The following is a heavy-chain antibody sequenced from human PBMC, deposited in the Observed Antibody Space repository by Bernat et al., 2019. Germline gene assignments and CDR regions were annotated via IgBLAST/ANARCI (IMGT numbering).Heavy chain of an antibody. J-gene: IGHJ2*01. V-gene: IGHV4-30-4*01. D-gene: IGHD6-13*01. Sequence: QVQLQESGPGLVKPSQTLSLTCTVSGGSISSGDYYWSWIRQPPGKGLEWIGYIYYSGSTYYNPSLKSRVTISVDTSKNQFSLKLNSVTAADTAVYYCARQNIAADWYFDLWGRGTLVTVSS. CDR3: ARQNIAADWYFDL. CDR1: GGSISSGDYY. CDR2: IYYSGST.